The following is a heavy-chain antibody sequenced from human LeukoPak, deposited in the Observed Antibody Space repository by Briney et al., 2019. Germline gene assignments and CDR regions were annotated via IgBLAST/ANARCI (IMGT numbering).Heavy chain of an antibody. V-gene: IGHV3-23*01. J-gene: IGHJ4*02. CDR2: ISGSGGST. Sequence: GSLRLSCAASGFTFSSSAMSWVRQAPGKGLEWVSAISGSGGSTYYADSVKGRFTISRDNSKNTLYLQMNSLRAEDTAVYYCAKTVVPAAILRGYYFDYWGQGTLVTVSS. D-gene: IGHD2-2*02. CDR1: GFTFSSSA. CDR3: AKTVVPAAILRGYYFDY.